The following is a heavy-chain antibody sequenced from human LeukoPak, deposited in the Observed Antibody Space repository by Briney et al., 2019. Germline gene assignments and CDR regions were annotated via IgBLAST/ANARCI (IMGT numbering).Heavy chain of an antibody. CDR3: ARGYDF. J-gene: IGHJ4*02. D-gene: IGHD3-22*01. CDR2: INYSGST. CDR1: GDSIIDSTYY. V-gene: IGHV4-39*01. Sequence: PSETLSLTCTVFGDSIIDSTYYWGWIRQPPGKGLDWIGVINYSGSTYYNPSLRSRVTISVDTSKNQFSLKLSSVTASDTAVYYCARGYDFWGQGTLVTVSS.